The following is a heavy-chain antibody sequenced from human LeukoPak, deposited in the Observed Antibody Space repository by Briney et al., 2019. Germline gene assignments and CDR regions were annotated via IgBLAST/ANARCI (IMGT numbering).Heavy chain of an antibody. Sequence: SVKVSCKASGGTFSRYAISWVRQAPGQGLEWTGGILPIIGTANYAQKFQGRVTITADESTSTAYMELSGLRSEDTAVYYCATSRIAVAGTGLDYWGQGTLVTVSS. CDR2: ILPIIGTA. D-gene: IGHD6-19*01. CDR1: GGTFSRYA. J-gene: IGHJ4*02. V-gene: IGHV1-69*01. CDR3: ATSRIAVAGTGLDY.